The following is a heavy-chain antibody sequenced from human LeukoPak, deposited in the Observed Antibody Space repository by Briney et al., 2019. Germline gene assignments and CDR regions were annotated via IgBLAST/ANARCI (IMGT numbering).Heavy chain of an antibody. D-gene: IGHD6-19*01. CDR2: IGGSDGST. V-gene: IGHV3-23*01. Sequence: PGGSLRLSCAASGFTFSSYAMSWVRQAPEKGLEWVSTIGGSDGSTDYADSVKGRFTISRDNFKNTLYPQMKSLRVEDTAVYYCTREPGYSIGWGIDNWGQGTLVTVSS. CDR3: TREPGYSIGWGIDN. CDR1: GFTFSSYA. J-gene: IGHJ4*02.